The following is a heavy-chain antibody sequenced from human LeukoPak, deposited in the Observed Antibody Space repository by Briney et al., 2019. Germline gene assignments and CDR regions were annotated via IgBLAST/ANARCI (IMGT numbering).Heavy chain of an antibody. D-gene: IGHD5-12*01. CDR3: AREERGATPNWFDP. CDR2: ISYSGST. V-gene: IGHV4-59*01. Sequence: PSETLSLTCTVSGDSISNYYRSWIRQPPGKGLEWIGYISYSGSTNYNPSLKSRVTISIDTSKNQFSLRLTSVTAADTAVYYCAREERGATPNWFDPWGQGTLVTVSS. CDR1: GDSISNYY. J-gene: IGHJ5*02.